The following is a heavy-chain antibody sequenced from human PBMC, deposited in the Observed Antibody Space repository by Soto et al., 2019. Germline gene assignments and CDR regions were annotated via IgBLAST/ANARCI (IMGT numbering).Heavy chain of an antibody. J-gene: IGHJ6*02. Sequence: ASVKVSCKASGYSFTSYYIHWVRQAPGQGLEWMGIINPSSSTTYAQKFQGRVTMTRDTSTSTVYMELSSLRSEDTAVYYCARDLRDGYNQYYYGMDVWGQGTTVTVSS. CDR1: GYSFTSYY. CDR3: ARDLRDGYNQYYYGMDV. CDR2: INPSSST. V-gene: IGHV1-46*01. D-gene: IGHD5-12*01.